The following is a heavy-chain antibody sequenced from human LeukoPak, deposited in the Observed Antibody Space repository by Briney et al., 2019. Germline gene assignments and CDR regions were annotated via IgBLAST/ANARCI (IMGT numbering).Heavy chain of an antibody. D-gene: IGHD3-16*01. CDR1: ELPFSNYW. J-gene: IGHJ3*02. Sequence: GGSLRHSCVASELPFSNYWMSRVRQAPAKGPEWVANINQDRSDHNYVDSVKGRLTISRDNAKKSLYLQMNSLRVEDTAVYYCASDPFSISAYDAFNIWGQGTVVTVSS. CDR3: ASDPFSISAYDAFNI. V-gene: IGHV3-7*01. CDR2: INQDRSDH.